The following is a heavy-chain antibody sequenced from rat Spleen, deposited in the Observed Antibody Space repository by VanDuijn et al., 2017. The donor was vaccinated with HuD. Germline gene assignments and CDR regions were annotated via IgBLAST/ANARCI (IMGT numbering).Heavy chain of an antibody. Sequence: EVQLVESGGGLVQPGRSLKLSCAASGFTFSDYNMAWVRQAPKKGLEWVATISYDGSSTYYRDSVKGRFTISRDNAKSTLYLQMDSLRSEDTATYYCARHELPGYNWFAYWGQGVMVTVSS. CDR3: ARHELPGYNWFAY. V-gene: IGHV5-7*01. CDR2: ISYDGSST. CDR1: GFTFSDYN. D-gene: IGHD1-4*01. J-gene: IGHJ2*01.